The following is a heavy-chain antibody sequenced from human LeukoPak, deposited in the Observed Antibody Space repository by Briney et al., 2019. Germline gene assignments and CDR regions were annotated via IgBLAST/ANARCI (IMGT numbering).Heavy chain of an antibody. J-gene: IGHJ4*02. Sequence: SETLSLTCAVYGGSFSGYYWSWIRQPPGKGLEWIGEINHSGSTNYNPSLKSRVTISVDTSKNQFSLKLSSVTAADTAVYYCARRRSSVGPLGYWGQGTLVTVSS. CDR3: ARRRSSVGPLGY. D-gene: IGHD6-25*01. V-gene: IGHV4-34*01. CDR2: INHSGST. CDR1: GGSFSGYY.